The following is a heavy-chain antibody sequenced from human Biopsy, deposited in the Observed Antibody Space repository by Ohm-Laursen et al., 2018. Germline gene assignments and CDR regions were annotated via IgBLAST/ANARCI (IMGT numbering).Heavy chain of an antibody. V-gene: IGHV1-2*02. Sequence: ASVKVSCKASGYTFTSYHVHWVRQAPGQGLEWMGWINAKTGDTNYAQKFQGRVTMTRDTSISAAYVDLSSLRSDDTAVYYCTRGGYYYDSLAYYYWFDPWGQGTLVTVSS. CDR1: GYTFTSYH. CDR3: TRGGYYYDSLAYYYWFDP. CDR2: INAKTGDT. J-gene: IGHJ5*02. D-gene: IGHD3-22*01.